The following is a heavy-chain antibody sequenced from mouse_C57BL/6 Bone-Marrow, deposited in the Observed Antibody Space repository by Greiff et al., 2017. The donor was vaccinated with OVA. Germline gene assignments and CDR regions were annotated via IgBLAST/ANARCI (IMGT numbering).Heavy chain of an antibody. CDR3: ARGGGYYVAWFAY. V-gene: IGHV1-50*01. Sequence: QVQLQQPGAELVKPGASVKLSCKASGYTFTSYWMQWVKQRPGQGLEWIGEIDPSDSYTNYNQKFKGKATLTVDTSSSTAYMQRSSLTSEDSAVYYCARGGGYYVAWFAYWGQGTLVTVSA. J-gene: IGHJ3*01. CDR2: IDPSDSYT. D-gene: IGHD2-3*01. CDR1: GYTFTSYW.